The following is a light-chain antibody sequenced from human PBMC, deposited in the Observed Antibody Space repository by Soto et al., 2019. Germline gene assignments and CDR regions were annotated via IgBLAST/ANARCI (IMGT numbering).Light chain of an antibody. Sequence: MTRSPATGSVSPGEIATASFMASQTISNWLAWYQQIPGKAPRLLIYGASNLEGGVPSRFSGSGSGTEFTLTISSLQPDDFATYYCQQYKTDRWTFGQGTKVDIK. CDR3: QQYKTDRWT. CDR2: GAS. V-gene: IGKV1-5*01. CDR1: QTISNW. J-gene: IGKJ1*01.